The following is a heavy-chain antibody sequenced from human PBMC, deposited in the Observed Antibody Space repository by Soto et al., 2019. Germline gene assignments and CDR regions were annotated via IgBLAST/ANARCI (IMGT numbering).Heavy chain of an antibody. CDR2: INHSGST. CDR1: GGSFSDHY. D-gene: IGHD3-22*01. J-gene: IGHJ3*02. CDR3: ARVHSGSDAFDI. Sequence: QVQLQQWGAGLLKPSETLSLTCAVHGGSFSDHYWSWIRQSPGKGLEWIGEINHSGSTNYSPSLKSRVTMSVETSKNQFSLKLTSVTAADTAVYYCARVHSGSDAFDIWGQGTMVTVSS. V-gene: IGHV4-34*01.